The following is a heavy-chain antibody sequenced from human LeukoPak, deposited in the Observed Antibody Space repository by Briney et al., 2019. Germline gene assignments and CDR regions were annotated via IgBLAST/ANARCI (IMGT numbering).Heavy chain of an antibody. CDR1: GIIVSSKY. CDR3: AKASSSCYRCYDF. J-gene: IGHJ4*02. Sequence: GGSLRLSCAASGIIVSSKYMSWVRQAPGKGLEWVSVIHSGGTTYYADSVKGRFTVSRDNSKNTLYLQMNSLRAEDTAVYYCAKASSSCYRCYDFWGQGTLVTVSS. CDR2: IHSGGTT. V-gene: IGHV3-53*01. D-gene: IGHD3-22*01.